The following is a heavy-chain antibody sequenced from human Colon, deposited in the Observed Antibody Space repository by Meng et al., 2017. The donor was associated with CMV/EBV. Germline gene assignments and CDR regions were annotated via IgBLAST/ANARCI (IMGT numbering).Heavy chain of an antibody. CDR3: AQPGGYGDYGMDV. D-gene: IGHD4-17*01. J-gene: IGHJ6*02. Sequence: SLKISCAASGFVFDDFAMHWVRQAPGKGLEWVAAISWDSSTMAHAGAVKGRFTISRDNSKNSLYLQMNNLRAEDTAVYYCAQPGGYGDYGMDVWGQGTTVTVSS. CDR2: ISWDSSTM. CDR1: GFVFDDFA. V-gene: IGHV3-9*01.